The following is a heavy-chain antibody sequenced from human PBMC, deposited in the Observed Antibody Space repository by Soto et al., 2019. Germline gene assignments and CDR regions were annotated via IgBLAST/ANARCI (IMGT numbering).Heavy chain of an antibody. V-gene: IGHV5-51*01. CDR3: ARLGQQLVRGYYYGMDV. Sequence: GESLKISCKGSGYSFTSYWIGWVRQMPGKGLEWMGIIYPGDSDTRYSPSFQGQVTISADKSISTAYLQWSSLKASDTAMYYCARLGQQLVRGYYYGMDVWGQGTTVTV. D-gene: IGHD6-13*01. CDR1: GYSFTSYW. J-gene: IGHJ6*02. CDR2: IYPGDSDT.